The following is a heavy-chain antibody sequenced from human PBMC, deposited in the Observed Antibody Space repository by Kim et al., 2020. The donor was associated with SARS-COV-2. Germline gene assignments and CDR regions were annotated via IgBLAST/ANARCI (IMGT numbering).Heavy chain of an antibody. V-gene: IGHV3-11*01. CDR3: ARERRTMVRGVIYNDY. Sequence: GGSLRLSCAASGFTFSDYYMSWIRQAPGKGLEWVSYISSSGSTIYYADSVKGRFTISRDNAKNSLYLQMNSLRAEDTAVYYCARERRTMVRGVIYNDYWGQGTLVTVSS. CDR1: GFTFSDYY. J-gene: IGHJ4*02. D-gene: IGHD3-10*01. CDR2: ISSSGSTI.